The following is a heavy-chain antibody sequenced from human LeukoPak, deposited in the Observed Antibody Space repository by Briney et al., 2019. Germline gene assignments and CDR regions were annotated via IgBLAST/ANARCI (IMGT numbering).Heavy chain of an antibody. Sequence: SETLSLTCTVSGGSVNSFYWTWIRQPGGKGLEWIGRIYSSGSTNYNPSLKNRVAMSVDTSKNQFSLKLTSVTAADTAVYYCARVSVSGTYDYWGQGTLVTVSS. CDR2: IYSSGST. V-gene: IGHV4-4*07. CDR1: GGSVNSFY. CDR3: ARVSVSGTYDY. J-gene: IGHJ4*02. D-gene: IGHD1-26*01.